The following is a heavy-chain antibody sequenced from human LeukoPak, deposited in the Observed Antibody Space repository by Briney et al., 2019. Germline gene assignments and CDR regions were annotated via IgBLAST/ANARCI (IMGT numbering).Heavy chain of an antibody. CDR1: GGSISSYY. J-gene: IGHJ4*02. V-gene: IGHV4-4*07. CDR3: ARGYSDIVVVPAAL. D-gene: IGHD2-2*01. Sequence: SETLSLTCTVSGGSISSYYWSWIRQPAGKGLEWIGRIYTSGSTNYNPSLKSRVTISVDTSKNQFSLKLSSVTAADTAVYYCARGYSDIVVVPAALWGQGTLVTVSS. CDR2: IYTSGST.